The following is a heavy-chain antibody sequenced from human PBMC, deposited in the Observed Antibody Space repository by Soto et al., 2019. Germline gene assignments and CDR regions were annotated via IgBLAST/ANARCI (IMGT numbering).Heavy chain of an antibody. V-gene: IGHV3-21*01. Sequence: GGSLRLSCAVSGFTFSSYSMNWVRQAPGKGLEWVSSISSSSSYIYYADSVKGRFTISRDNAKNSLYLQMNSLRTEDTAVYYCARETDERSQQLYYYGMDVWGQGTTVTVSS. CDR2: ISSSSSYI. D-gene: IGHD6-13*01. J-gene: IGHJ6*02. CDR3: ARETDERSQQLYYYGMDV. CDR1: GFTFSSYS.